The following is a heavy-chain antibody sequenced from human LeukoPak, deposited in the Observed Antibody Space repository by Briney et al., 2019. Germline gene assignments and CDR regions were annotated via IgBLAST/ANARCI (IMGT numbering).Heavy chain of an antibody. CDR1: GGSISSYY. CDR3: ARGPWGQLRDYGMDV. CDR2: IYTSGST. Sequence: SETLSLTCTVSGGSISSYYWSWIRQPAGEGLEWIGRIYTSGSTNYNPSLKSRVTMSVDTSKNQFSLKLSSVTAADTAVYYCARGPWGQLRDYGMDVWGQGTTVTVSS. D-gene: IGHD6-13*01. V-gene: IGHV4-4*07. J-gene: IGHJ6*02.